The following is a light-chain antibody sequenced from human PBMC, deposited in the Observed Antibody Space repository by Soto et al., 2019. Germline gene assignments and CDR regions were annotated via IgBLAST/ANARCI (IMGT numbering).Light chain of an antibody. J-gene: IGLJ1*01. Sequence: QSVLTQPPSASGTPGQRVTISCSGGSSNIGSNNVNWYQQLPGTAPKLLIYSHNQRPSGVPDRFSGSKSGTSASLAISGLQSEDEADYFCAAWDDSLNGPVFGTGTKLTVL. CDR2: SHN. V-gene: IGLV1-44*01. CDR1: SSNIGSNN. CDR3: AAWDDSLNGPV.